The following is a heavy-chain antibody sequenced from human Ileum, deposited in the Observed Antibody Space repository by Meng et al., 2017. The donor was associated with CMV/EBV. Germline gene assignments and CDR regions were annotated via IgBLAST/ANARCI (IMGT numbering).Heavy chain of an antibody. V-gene: IGHV5-51*01. CDR1: GYSFTNYW. D-gene: IGHD1/OR15-1a*01. CDR2: INPDDFEI. Sequence: GGSLKISCKGSGYSFTNYWIAWVRQLPGKGLEWMGIINPDDFEIRYSPSFQGQITVSADNSITTAYLQWSSVKASDTAMYYCARHYRGNNDYWGQGTLVTVSS. J-gene: IGHJ4*02. CDR3: ARHYRGNNDY.